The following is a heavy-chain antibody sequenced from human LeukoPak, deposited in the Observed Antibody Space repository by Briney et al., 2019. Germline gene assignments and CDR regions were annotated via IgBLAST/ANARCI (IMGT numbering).Heavy chain of an antibody. V-gene: IGHV1-2*02. CDR3: ARKYYCDSSGYYYDDAFDI. D-gene: IGHD3-22*01. CDR1: GYTFTSYD. Sequence: ASVKVSCMASGYTFTSYDINWVRQATGQGLEWMGWINPNSGGTNYALNFQGRVTMTRDTSISTAYMELSRLRSDDTAVYYCARKYYCDSSGYYYDDAFDIWGQGTMVTVSS. CDR2: INPNSGGT. J-gene: IGHJ3*02.